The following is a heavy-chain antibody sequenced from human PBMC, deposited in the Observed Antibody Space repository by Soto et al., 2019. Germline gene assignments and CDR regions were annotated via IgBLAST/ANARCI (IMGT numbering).Heavy chain of an antibody. CDR2: ISGSGGST. CDR3: AIDLKVVVAAMGPVGQTGDY. CDR1: GFTFSSYA. D-gene: IGHD2-15*01. V-gene: IGHV3-23*01. J-gene: IGHJ4*02. Sequence: LRLSCAASGFTFSSYAMSWVRQAPGKGLEWVSAISGSGGSTYYADSVKGRFTISRDNSNNTLYLQMNSLRAEDTAVYYCAIDLKVVVAAMGPVGQTGDYWGQGTLVTVSS.